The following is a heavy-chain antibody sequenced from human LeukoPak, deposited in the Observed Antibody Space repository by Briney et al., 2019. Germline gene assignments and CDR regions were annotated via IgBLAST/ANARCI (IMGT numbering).Heavy chain of an antibody. D-gene: IGHD3-3*01. CDR3: ARDPLEWLSYYFDY. CDR1: GGSISSYY. V-gene: IGHV4-4*07. J-gene: IGHJ4*02. CDR2: IYTSGST. Sequence: TSETLSLTCTVSGGSISSYYWSWIRQPAGKGLEWIGRIYTSGSTNYNPSLKGRVTMSVDTSKNQFSLKLSSVTAADTAVYYCARDPLEWLSYYFDYWGQGTLVTVSS.